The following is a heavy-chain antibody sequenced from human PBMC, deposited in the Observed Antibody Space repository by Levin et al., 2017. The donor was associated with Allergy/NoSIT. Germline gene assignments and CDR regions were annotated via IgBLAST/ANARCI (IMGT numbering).Heavy chain of an antibody. CDR1: GFTFSTYS. CDR2: ISSSSSYI. J-gene: IGHJ3*02. V-gene: IGHV3-21*01. Sequence: ASVKVSCAASGFTFSTYSMNWVRQAPGKGLEWVSSISSSSSYIYYADSVKGRFTISRDNAKNSLYLQMNSLRAEDTAVYYCARDVGARDGYNDAFDIWGQGTMVTVSS. CDR3: ARDVGARDGYNDAFDI. D-gene: IGHD5-24*01.